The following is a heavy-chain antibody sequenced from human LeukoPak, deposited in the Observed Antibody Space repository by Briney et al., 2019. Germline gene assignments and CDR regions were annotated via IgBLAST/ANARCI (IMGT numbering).Heavy chain of an antibody. V-gene: IGHV1-46*01. Sequence: ASVTVSSKTSGYTFTFYYMHWVRQAPGQGLEWMGLINPNGGRTAYPQKFQGRVTMTSDTSTGTVYMELNSLRSEDTAVYYCARGVTSGTSPFDYWGLGTLVTVSS. CDR1: GYTFTFYY. J-gene: IGHJ4*02. CDR3: ARGVTSGTSPFDY. CDR2: INPNGGRT. D-gene: IGHD1-26*01.